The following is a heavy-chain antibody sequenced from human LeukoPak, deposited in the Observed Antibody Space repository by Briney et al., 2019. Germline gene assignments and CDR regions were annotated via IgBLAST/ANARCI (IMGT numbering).Heavy chain of an antibody. J-gene: IGHJ6*03. CDR2: IYYSGST. CDR3: ARDSPRSGYYYYMDV. V-gene: IGHV4-59*01. Sequence: SETLSLTCTVSGGSISSYYWSWIRQPPGKGLEGMGYIYYSGSTNYHPSLKSRVTISVDTSKNQFSLKLSSVTAADTAVYYCARDSPRSGYYYYMDVRGKGTTVTVSS. CDR1: GGSISSYY.